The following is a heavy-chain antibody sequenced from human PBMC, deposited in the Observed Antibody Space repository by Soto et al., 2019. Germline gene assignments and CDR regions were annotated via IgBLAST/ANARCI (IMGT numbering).Heavy chain of an antibody. CDR3: ARRSSSWYNWFDP. J-gene: IGHJ5*02. D-gene: IGHD6-13*01. CDR1: GGTFSSYA. Sequence: SVKVSCTASGGTFSSYAISWVRQAPGQGLEWMGGIIPIFGTANYAQKFQGRVTITADESTSTAYMELSSLRSEDTAVYYCARRSSSWYNWFDPWGQGTLVTVSS. V-gene: IGHV1-69*13. CDR2: IIPIFGTA.